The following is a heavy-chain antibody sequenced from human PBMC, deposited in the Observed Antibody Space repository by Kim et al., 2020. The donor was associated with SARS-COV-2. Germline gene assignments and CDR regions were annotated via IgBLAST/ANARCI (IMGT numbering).Heavy chain of an antibody. J-gene: IGHJ4*02. CDR3: ARYRKIFGTFDY. D-gene: IGHD3-3*01. Sequence: YYNPSLKSRVTISVDTSKNQFSLKLSSVTAADTAVYYCARYRKIFGTFDYWGQGTLVTVSS. V-gene: IGHV4-30-2*05.